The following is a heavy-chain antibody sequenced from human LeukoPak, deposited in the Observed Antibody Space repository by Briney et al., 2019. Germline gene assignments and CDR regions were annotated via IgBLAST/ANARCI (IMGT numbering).Heavy chain of an antibody. Sequence: PGGSLRLSCAASGFTFRNYAMTWVRQAPGKGLEWVSDISGSADSTNYADSVKGRFTISRDNSKNTLYLQMSSLRAEDTAIYYCTKITTGTVNYWGQGTLVTVSS. CDR1: GFTFRNYA. V-gene: IGHV3-23*01. D-gene: IGHD1-1*01. CDR2: ISGSADST. CDR3: TKITTGTVNY. J-gene: IGHJ4*02.